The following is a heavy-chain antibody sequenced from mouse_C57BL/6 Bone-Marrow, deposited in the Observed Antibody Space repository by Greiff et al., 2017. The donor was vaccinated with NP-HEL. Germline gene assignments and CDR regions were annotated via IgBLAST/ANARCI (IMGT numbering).Heavy chain of an antibody. V-gene: IGHV1-50*01. CDR1: GYTFTSYW. CDR2: IDPSDSYT. J-gene: IGHJ3*01. D-gene: IGHD2-14*01. Sequence: QVQLQQPGAELVKPGASVKLSCKASGYTFTSYWMQWVKQRPGQGLERIGEIDPSDSYTNYNQKFKGKATLTVDTSSSTAYMQLSSLTSEDSAVYYCAREGGYEAWFAYWGQGTLVTVSA. CDR3: AREGGYEAWFAY.